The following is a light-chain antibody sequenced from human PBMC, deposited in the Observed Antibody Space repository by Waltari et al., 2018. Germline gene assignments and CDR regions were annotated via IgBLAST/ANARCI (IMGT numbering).Light chain of an antibody. CDR2: SAS. J-gene: IGKJ4*01. CDR1: QSVDSN. Sequence: EVVMTQSPATLSVSPGDTATLSCRASQSVDSNLAWYQQKPGQAPKFLIFSASTRATGISARFSGGGFGTEFTLTINSLQSEDFAVYYCLQYNDWPPLTFGGGTKVEMK. CDR3: LQYNDWPPLT. V-gene: IGKV3-15*01.